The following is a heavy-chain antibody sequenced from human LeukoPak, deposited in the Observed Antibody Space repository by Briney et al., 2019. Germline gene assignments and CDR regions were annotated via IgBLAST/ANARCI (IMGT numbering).Heavy chain of an antibody. Sequence: GESLRLSCVASGFTLSSYCMHWVRQVPGKGLVWVSCINGDGSSTKYADSVKGRFTISRDNAKNTLYLQVNSLRAEDTAVYYCAQGGSPGALDYWGRGTLVTVSS. CDR2: INGDGSST. D-gene: IGHD2-15*01. J-gene: IGHJ4*02. V-gene: IGHV3-74*01. CDR1: GFTLSSYC. CDR3: AQGGSPGALDY.